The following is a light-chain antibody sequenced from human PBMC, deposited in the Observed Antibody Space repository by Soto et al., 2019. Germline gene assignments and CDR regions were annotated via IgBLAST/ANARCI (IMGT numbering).Light chain of an antibody. CDR1: ESLVYSDGDSY. V-gene: IGKV2-30*01. Sequence: VGFSHSPLSLRVTLGQPASISCRSSESLVYSDGDSYLNWFHQRPGQSPRRLIYKASNRASGVPDRFSGSGSGTDFTLKISRVEAEDVGIYYCMQATHWPLTFGQGTRLEIK. CDR2: KAS. J-gene: IGKJ5*01. CDR3: MQATHWPLT.